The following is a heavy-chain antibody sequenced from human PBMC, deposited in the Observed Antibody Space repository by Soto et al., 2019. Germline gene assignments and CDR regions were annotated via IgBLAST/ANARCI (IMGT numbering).Heavy chain of an antibody. V-gene: IGHV1-18*04. J-gene: IGHJ6*02. Sequence: ASVKVSCKASGYTFTGYFMHWVRRAPGQALEWMGWISAYNGNTNDAQKLKGRVTMTTDTSTSTAHMELRSLRSDDTAVYYYAREGLSTVTTGFFYGMDVWAQGTTVTVSS. CDR3: AREGLSTVTTGFFYGMDV. CDR1: GYTFTGYF. CDR2: ISAYNGNT. D-gene: IGHD4-4*01.